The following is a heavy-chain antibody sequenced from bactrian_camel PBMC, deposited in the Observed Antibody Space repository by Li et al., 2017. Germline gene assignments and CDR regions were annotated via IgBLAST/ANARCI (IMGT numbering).Heavy chain of an antibody. D-gene: IGHD2*01. J-gene: IGHJ4*01. CDR1: GYTQSVMC. Sequence: VQLVESGGGSVQAGGSLRLSCEWSGYTQSVMCMGWFRQAPGKEREGVAVIDSDGLAEYADSVKGRFTISQDNAKNTLYLQMNSLKPEDTAMYYCAAGGGNGAFCYTGERSMDYWGQGTQVTVS. CDR2: IDSDGLA. CDR3: AAGGGNGAFCYTGERSMDY. V-gene: IGHV3S53*01.